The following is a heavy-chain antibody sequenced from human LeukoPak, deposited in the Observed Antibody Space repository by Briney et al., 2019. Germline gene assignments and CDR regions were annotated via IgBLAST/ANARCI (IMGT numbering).Heavy chain of an antibody. V-gene: IGHV4-4*07. CDR3: ARESSPYSSSWDHTQYNWFDP. J-gene: IGHJ5*02. CDR2: IYTSGST. Sequence: PSETLSLTCTVSGGSISSYYWSWMRQPAGKGLEWIGRIYTSGSTNYNPSLKSRVAMSVDTSKNQFSLKLSSVTAADTAVYYCARESSPYSSSWDHTQYNWFDPWGQGTLVTVSS. CDR1: GGSISSYY. D-gene: IGHD6-13*01.